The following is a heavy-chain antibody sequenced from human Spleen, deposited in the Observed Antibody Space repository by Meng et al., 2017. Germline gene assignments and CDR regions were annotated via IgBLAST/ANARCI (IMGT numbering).Heavy chain of an antibody. CDR2: INPKNGDT. V-gene: IGHV1-2*06. CDR3: ARDWDISAVGGLFGDY. Sequence: ASVKVSCKPSGYNFPDYYIHWVRRAPGQGLEWMGRINPKNGDTHYAQKFQARVTMTGDTSISTAYMELSGLRSDDTAMYYCARDWDISAVGGLFGDYWGQGTLVTVSS. CDR1: GYNFPDYY. J-gene: IGHJ4*02. D-gene: IGHD3-16*02.